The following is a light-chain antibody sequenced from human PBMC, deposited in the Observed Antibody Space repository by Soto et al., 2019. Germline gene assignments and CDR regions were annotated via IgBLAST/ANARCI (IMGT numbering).Light chain of an antibody. J-gene: IGLJ2*01. Sequence: QLVLTQSPSASASLGASVKLTCTLSSGHSTYAIAWHQQQPEKGPRYLMKVNSEGTHRKGDGIPDRFSGSSSGAERYLTISSLQSEDDADYYCQNWGTGFVVFGGGTKLTVL. V-gene: IGLV4-69*01. CDR2: VNSEGTH. CDR1: SGHSTYA. CDR3: QNWGTGFVV.